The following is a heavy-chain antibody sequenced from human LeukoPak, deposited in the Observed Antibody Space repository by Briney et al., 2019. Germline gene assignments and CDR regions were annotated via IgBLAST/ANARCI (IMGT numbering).Heavy chain of an antibody. Sequence: GGSLSLSCAASGFTFSSYWMHWVRQAPGKGLVWVSRVHSDGSPTSYADSVKGRFTISRDNAKNTVYLQMNSLRAEDTAVYYCARGSALGAYFEYWGQGTVVTVSS. CDR3: ARGSALGAYFEY. CDR1: GFTFSSYW. D-gene: IGHD3-10*01. V-gene: IGHV3-74*01. CDR2: VHSDGSPT. J-gene: IGHJ4*02.